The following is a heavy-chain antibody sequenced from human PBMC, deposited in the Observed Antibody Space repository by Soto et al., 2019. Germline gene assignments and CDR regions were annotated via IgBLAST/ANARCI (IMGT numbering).Heavy chain of an antibody. D-gene: IGHD2-15*01. Sequence: SQTLSLTCAISGDSVSSNSAAWNWIRQSPSRGLEWLGRTYYRSKWYNDYAVSVKSRITINPDTSKNQFSLQLNSVTPEDTAVYYCARSXEGYCSGGSCSAKGHNWFDPWGQGTLVTVS. J-gene: IGHJ5*02. CDR1: GDSVSSNSAA. V-gene: IGHV6-1*01. CDR2: TYYRSKWYN. CDR3: ARSXEGYCSGGSCSAKGHNWFDP.